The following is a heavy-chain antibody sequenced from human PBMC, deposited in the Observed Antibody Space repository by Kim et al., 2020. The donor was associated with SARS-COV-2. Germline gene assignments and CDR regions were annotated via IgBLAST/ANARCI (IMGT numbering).Heavy chain of an antibody. CDR2: ISYDGTKT. CDR1: GFTFSAYS. D-gene: IGHD3-10*01. V-gene: IGHV3-30*04. CDR3: ASSPKALWFGQLYPWFD. J-gene: IGHJ3*01. Sequence: GGSLRLSCAASGFTFSAYSMHWVRQAPGKGLEWVTFISYDGTKTNFADSVMGRFTISRDNSKNTLYLQMNSLIPEDTAIYYCASSPKALWFGQLYPWFDWGQGTMVTVSS.